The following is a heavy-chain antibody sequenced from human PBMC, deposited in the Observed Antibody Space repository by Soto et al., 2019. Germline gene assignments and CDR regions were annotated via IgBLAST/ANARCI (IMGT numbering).Heavy chain of an antibody. Sequence: GGSLRLSCAASGFTFSDNYMSWSRQAPGKGLEWVSYITGSGKTIYYADSVKGRFTISRDNAKNSLYLQMNSLRADDTAVYYCARAKDLGNWFDRWGQGTLVTVSS. V-gene: IGHV3-11*01. J-gene: IGHJ5*02. D-gene: IGHD2-15*01. CDR1: GFTFSDNY. CDR2: ITGSGKTI. CDR3: ARAKDLGNWFDR.